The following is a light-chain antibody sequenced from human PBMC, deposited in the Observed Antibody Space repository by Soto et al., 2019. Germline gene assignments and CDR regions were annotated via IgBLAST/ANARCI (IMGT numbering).Light chain of an antibody. CDR1: SSNIGSNY. CDR3: AAWDDSLSGYV. J-gene: IGLJ1*01. Sequence: QSVLTQPPSASGTPGQRVTISCSGSSSNIGSNYVYWYQQLPGTAPKLLIYRNNQRPSGVPDRFSGSKSGTSASLAISGLRSEEEADYYCAAWDDSLSGYVFGPGTKLTVL. CDR2: RNN. V-gene: IGLV1-47*01.